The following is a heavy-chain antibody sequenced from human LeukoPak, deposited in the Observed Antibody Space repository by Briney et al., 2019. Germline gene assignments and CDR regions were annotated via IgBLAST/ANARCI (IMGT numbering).Heavy chain of an antibody. J-gene: IGHJ4*02. Sequence: ASVKVSCKASGYTFTSYGISWVRQAPGQGLEWMGWISAYNGNTNYAQKLQGRVTMTTDTSTSTAYMELRSLRSDDTAVYYCAGAGYCSGGSCHSSPFDYWGQGTLVTVSS. CDR3: AGAGYCSGGSCHSSPFDY. CDR1: GYTFTSYG. V-gene: IGHV1-18*01. D-gene: IGHD2-15*01. CDR2: ISAYNGNT.